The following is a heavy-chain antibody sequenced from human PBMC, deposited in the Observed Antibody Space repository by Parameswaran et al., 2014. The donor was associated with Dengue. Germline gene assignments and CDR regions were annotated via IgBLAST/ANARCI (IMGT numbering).Heavy chain of an antibody. D-gene: IGHD4-17*01. Sequence: WVRQAPGQGLEWMGWINTNTGNPTYAQGFTGRFVFSLDTSVSTAYLQISSLKAEDTAVYYCARDLPYDYGDYVYYGMDVWGQGTTVTVSS. V-gene: IGHV7-4-1*02. CDR2: INTNTGNP. CDR3: ARDLPYDYGDYVYYGMDV. J-gene: IGHJ6*02.